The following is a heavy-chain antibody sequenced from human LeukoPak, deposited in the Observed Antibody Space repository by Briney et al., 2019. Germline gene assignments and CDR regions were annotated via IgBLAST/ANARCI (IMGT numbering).Heavy chain of an antibody. J-gene: IGHJ4*02. V-gene: IGHV3-30*18. D-gene: IGHD7-27*01. Sequence: GRSLRLSCAASGFTFSTYGMHWVRQAPGKGLEWVAVVSYDGSNKYYADSVKGRFTISRDNSKNTLYLQMNSLRAEDTAVDYCAKDWGNWGYGYYFDHWGQGTLVTVSS. CDR3: AKDWGNWGYGYYFDH. CDR2: VSYDGSNK. CDR1: GFTFSTYG.